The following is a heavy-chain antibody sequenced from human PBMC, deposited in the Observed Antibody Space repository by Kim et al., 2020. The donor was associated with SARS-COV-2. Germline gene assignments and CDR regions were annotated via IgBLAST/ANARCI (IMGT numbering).Heavy chain of an antibody. CDR2: ISADGTSI. CDR3: AKESGNFGDQGGYLHS. V-gene: IGHV3-43*02. Sequence: GGSLRLSCATSGFTFENYAIHWVRQSPGKGLEWLSLISADGTSIRYAASVRGRFTVSKDNSKNSLYLQMITLTTEDTAFYFCAKESGNFGDQGGYLHSWGQGARVTV. D-gene: IGHD4-17*01. J-gene: IGHJ4*02. CDR1: GFTFENYA.